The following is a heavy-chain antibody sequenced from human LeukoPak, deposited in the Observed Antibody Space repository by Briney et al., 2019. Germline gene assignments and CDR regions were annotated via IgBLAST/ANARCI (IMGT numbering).Heavy chain of an antibody. CDR1: GYSFTSYW. D-gene: IGHD5-24*01. Sequence: GESLKISCKGSGYSFTSYWIGWVRQMPGKGLEWMVIIYSGDSDTRYSPSLQGQVTISADKSNSTAYLQWSSLKASDTAVYYCARLDLGWLQPLDYWGQGTLVTVSS. CDR2: IYSGDSDT. V-gene: IGHV5-51*01. CDR3: ARLDLGWLQPLDY. J-gene: IGHJ4*02.